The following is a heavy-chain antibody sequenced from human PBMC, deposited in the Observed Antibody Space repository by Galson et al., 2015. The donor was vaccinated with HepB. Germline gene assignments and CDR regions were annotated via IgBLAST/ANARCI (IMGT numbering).Heavy chain of an antibody. CDR1: GYTLTELS. D-gene: IGHD6-13*01. J-gene: IGHJ3*02. Sequence: SVKVSCKVSGYTLTELSMHWVRQAPGKGLEWMGGFDPEDGETIYAQKFQGRVTMTEDTSTDTAYMELSSLRSEDTAVYYCATSAAAGTGDAFDIWGQGTMVTVSS. CDR3: ATSAAAGTGDAFDI. V-gene: IGHV1-24*01. CDR2: FDPEDGET.